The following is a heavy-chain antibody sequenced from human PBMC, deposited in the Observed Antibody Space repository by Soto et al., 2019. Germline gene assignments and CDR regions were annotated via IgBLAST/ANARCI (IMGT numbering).Heavy chain of an antibody. V-gene: IGHV4-39*01. CDR3: ARQYLRAHSNYAEYFQH. J-gene: IGHJ1*01. CDR2: IYYSGST. CDR1: GGSISSSSYY. D-gene: IGHD4-4*01. Sequence: SETLSLTCTVSGGSISSSSYYWGWIRQPPGKGLEWIGSIYYSGSTYYNPSLKSRVTISVDTSKNQFSLKLSSVTAADTAVYYCARQYLRAHSNYAEYFQHWGQGTLVTVSS.